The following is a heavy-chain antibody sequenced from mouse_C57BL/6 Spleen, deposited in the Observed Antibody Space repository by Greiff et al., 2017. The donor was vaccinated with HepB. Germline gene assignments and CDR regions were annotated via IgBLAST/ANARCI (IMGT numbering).Heavy chain of an antibody. Sequence: QVQLQQPGAELVKPGASVKLSCKASGYTFTSYWMHWVKQRPGQGLEWIGMIHPNSGSTNYNEKFKSKATLTVDKSSSTAYMQLSSLTSEDSAVYYCAKGGGNYEKSWFAYWGQGTLVTVSA. CDR2: IHPNSGST. V-gene: IGHV1-64*01. CDR3: AKGGGNYEKSWFAY. CDR1: GYTFTSYW. J-gene: IGHJ3*01. D-gene: IGHD2-1*01.